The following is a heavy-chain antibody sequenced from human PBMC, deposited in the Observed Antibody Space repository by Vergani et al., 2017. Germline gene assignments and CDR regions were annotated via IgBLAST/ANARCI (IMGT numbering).Heavy chain of an antibody. J-gene: IGHJ6*03. CDR2: VNHSGSI. Sequence: QVQLQQWGAGLLKPSETLSLKCAVYGGSFTKYYWSWIRQPPGTGLEWIGEVNHSGSINYSPSLKSGVTISIDTSTQQFSLTLSAVTAADTAVYYCARVSRFSDPRHYYDYHYMDVWGDGRTVTVS. D-gene: IGHD2-21*02. CDR3: ARVSRFSDPRHYYDYHYMDV. V-gene: IGHV4-34*01. CDR1: GGSFTKYY.